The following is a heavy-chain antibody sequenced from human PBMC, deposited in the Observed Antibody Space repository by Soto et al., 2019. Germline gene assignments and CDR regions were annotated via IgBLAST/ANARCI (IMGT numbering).Heavy chain of an antibody. CDR2: ISGSGGST. D-gene: IGHD6-13*01. V-gene: IGHV3-23*01. CDR1: GFTFSSYA. CDR3: AKDWSKRGYSRRWYYFDY. J-gene: IGHJ4*02. Sequence: GGSLRLSCAASGFTFSSYAMSWVRQAPGKGLEWVSAISGSGGSTYYADSVKGRFTISRDNSKNTLYLQMHSLRAEDTAVYYCAKDWSKRGYSRRWYYFDYWGQGTLVTVSS.